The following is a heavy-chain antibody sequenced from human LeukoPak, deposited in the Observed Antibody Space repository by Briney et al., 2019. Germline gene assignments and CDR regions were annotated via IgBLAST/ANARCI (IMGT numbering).Heavy chain of an antibody. J-gene: IGHJ4*02. CDR1: GFTFSDYY. CDR3: ASKFWAAGRDY. CDR2: ISSSGSTI. D-gene: IGHD6-13*01. V-gene: IGHV3-11*04. Sequence: SGGSLRLSCAASGFTFSDYYMSWIRQAPGKGLEWVSYISSSGSTIYYADSVKGRFTISRDNAKNSPYLQMNSLRAEDTAVYYCASKFWAAGRDYWGQGTLVTVSS.